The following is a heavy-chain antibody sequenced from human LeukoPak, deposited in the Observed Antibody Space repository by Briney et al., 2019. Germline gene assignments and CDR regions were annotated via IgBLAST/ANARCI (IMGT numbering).Heavy chain of an antibody. CDR1: GFTVRSNY. J-gene: IGHJ6*03. CDR3: ARVYYGSGSLHYYYYYMDV. CDR2: IYSGGST. V-gene: IGHV3-53*01. Sequence: GGSLRLSCAASGFTVRSNYMIWVRQAPGKGLEWVSVIYSGGSTYYADSVKGRFTISRDNSKNTLYLQMNSLRADDTAVYYCARVYYGSGSLHYYYYYMDVWGKGTTVTISS. D-gene: IGHD3-10*01.